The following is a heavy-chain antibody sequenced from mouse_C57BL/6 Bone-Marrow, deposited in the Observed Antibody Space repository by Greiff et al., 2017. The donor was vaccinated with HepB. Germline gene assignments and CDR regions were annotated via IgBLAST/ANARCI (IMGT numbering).Heavy chain of an antibody. CDR3: ARVVGGYYLYWYFDV. D-gene: IGHD2-3*01. CDR1: GFTFSSYA. J-gene: IGHJ1*03. V-gene: IGHV5-4*03. CDR2: ISDGGSYT. Sequence: EVKLVESGGGLVKPGGSLKLSCAASGFTFSSYAMSWVRQTPEKRLEWVATISDGGSYTYYPDNVKGRFTISRDNAKNNLYLQMRHLKSEDTAMYYCARVVGGYYLYWYFDVWGTGTTVTVSS.